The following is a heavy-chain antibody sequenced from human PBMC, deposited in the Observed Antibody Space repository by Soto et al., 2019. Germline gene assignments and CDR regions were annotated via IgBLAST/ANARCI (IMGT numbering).Heavy chain of an antibody. CDR1: GFSLSTGGVA. CDR2: IYWDGDK. Sequence: QITLKESGPTLVKPTQTLTLTCSFSGFSLSTGGVAVNWIRQSPGKAPEWLALIYWDGDKRYRPSLKNRLAITKDTSKNQVVLSMTDMDSVDTAIYYCAHRLITGAGTSFDFWGQGTLVTVSS. CDR3: AHRLITGAGTSFDF. J-gene: IGHJ4*02. V-gene: IGHV2-5*02. D-gene: IGHD6-13*01.